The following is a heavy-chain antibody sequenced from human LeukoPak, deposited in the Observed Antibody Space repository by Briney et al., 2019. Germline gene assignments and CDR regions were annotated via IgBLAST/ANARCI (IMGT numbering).Heavy chain of an antibody. J-gene: IGHJ4*02. D-gene: IGHD4-23*01. CDR1: GYIFTDYY. CDR3: ARLVETSNSYYFDY. Sequence: ASVKVSCKASGYIFTDYYMHWVRQAPGQGLEWMGWINPNSGGTGYAQKFQGRVTVTRDTSITTAYMELSRLRSDDTAVYYCARLVETSNSYYFDYWGQGTLVTVSS. V-gene: IGHV1-2*02. CDR2: INPNSGGT.